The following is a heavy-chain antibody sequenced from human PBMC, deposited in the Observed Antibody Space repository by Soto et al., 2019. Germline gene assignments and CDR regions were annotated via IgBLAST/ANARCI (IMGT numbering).Heavy chain of an antibody. CDR1: GFIFSSFG. CDR2: IWYDGSNT. D-gene: IGHD7-27*01. CDR3: VRDLLGSGGHFDY. V-gene: IGHV3-33*01. Sequence: GGSLRLSCAASGFIFSSFGMHWVRQAPGKGLEWVAHIWYDGSNTYYADSVKGRFTISRDNSRNTLYLQMNSLRAEDTAVYHCVRDLLGSGGHFDYWGQGTPVTISS. J-gene: IGHJ4*02.